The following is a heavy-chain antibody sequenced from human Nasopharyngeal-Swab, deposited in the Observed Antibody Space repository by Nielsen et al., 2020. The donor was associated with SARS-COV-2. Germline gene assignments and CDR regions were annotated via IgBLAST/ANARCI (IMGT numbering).Heavy chain of an antibody. CDR3: ARDNFWSGHYHV. J-gene: IGHJ6*02. D-gene: IGHD3-3*01. CDR2: INHSGST. CDR1: GGSFSGYH. Sequence: SETLSLTCAVYGGSFSGYHWSWIRQPPGKGLEWIGEINHSGSTNYNPSLKSRVTISVDTSKNQFSLKLSSVTAADTAVYYCARDNFWSGHYHVWGQGTTVTVSS. V-gene: IGHV4-34*01.